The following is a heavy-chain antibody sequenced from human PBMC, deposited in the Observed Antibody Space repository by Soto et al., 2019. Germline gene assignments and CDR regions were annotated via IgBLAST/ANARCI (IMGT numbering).Heavy chain of an antibody. J-gene: IGHJ4*02. CDR1: GFTFSSYV. D-gene: IGHD6-13*01. V-gene: IGHV3-23*01. CDR2: ISGSGGST. Sequence: EVQLLESGGGLVQPGGSLRLSCAASGFTFSSYVMSWVRQAPGKGLEWVSGISGSGGSTYYEDSVKGRITISSDNSKNTLYLQMNCLSAEDTAVYYCAKRTMASAGYYFDYWGQGTLVTVSS. CDR3: AKRTMASAGYYFDY.